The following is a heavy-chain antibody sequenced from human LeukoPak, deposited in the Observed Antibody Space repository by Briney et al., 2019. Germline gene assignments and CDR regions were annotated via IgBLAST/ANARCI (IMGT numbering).Heavy chain of an antibody. Sequence: ASVKVSCKASGYTFTSYAMHWVRQAPGQRLECMGWINTGNGNTKYSQKFQGRVTITRDTSASTAYMELRSLRSDDTAVYYCARDERMGATYFDYWGQGTLVTVSS. D-gene: IGHD1-26*01. J-gene: IGHJ4*02. CDR3: ARDERMGATYFDY. CDR2: INTGNGNT. CDR1: GYTFTSYA. V-gene: IGHV1-3*04.